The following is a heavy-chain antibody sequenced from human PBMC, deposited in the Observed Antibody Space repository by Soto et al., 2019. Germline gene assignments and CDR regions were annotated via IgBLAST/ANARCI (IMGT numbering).Heavy chain of an antibody. D-gene: IGHD2-15*01. Sequence: QITLKESGPTLVKPTQTLTMTCTFSGFSLSTNGVGVGWIRQPPGKALEWLALIYWDDDKRYSPSLKSRLTITKDTSKRPVVLTITNMDPVDTATYYCAHTVSRYLLYHWGQGTLVTVSS. CDR3: AHTVSRYLLYH. V-gene: IGHV2-5*02. CDR1: GFSLSTNGVG. CDR2: IYWDDDK. J-gene: IGHJ5*02.